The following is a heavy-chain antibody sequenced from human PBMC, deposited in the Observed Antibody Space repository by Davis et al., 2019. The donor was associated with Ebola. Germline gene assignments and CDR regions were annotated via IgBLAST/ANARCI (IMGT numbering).Heavy chain of an antibody. CDR3: AREVYSTFDY. J-gene: IGHJ4*02. CDR2: IYYSGST. D-gene: IGHD6-13*01. V-gene: IGHV4-59*12. Sequence: SETLSLTCTVSGGSISSYYWSWIRQPPGKGLEWIGYIYYSGSTNYNPSLKSRVTISVDTSKNQFSLKLSSVTAADTAVYYCAREVYSTFDYWGQGTLVTVSS. CDR1: GGSISSYY.